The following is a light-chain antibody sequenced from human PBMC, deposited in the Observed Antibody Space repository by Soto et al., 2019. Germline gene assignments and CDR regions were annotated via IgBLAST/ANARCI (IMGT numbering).Light chain of an antibody. Sequence: QSALTQPASVSGSPGQSITISCTGTSIDVGHPYNYVSWYQQYPGKAPKLLILGVSNRPSGISGRFSGSKSGNTASLTISGLQPEDEADYYCCSYAGSSPLYVFGTGTKVTVL. V-gene: IGLV2-14*03. J-gene: IGLJ1*01. CDR2: GVS. CDR3: CSYAGSSPLYV. CDR1: SIDVGHPYNY.